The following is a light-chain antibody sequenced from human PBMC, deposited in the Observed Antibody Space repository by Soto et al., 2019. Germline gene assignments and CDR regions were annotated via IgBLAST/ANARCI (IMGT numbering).Light chain of an antibody. J-gene: IGLJ3*02. V-gene: IGLV1-44*01. CDR3: AAWDEGLNGGV. Sequence: QSVLTQPPSASGTPGQRVTISCSGSSSNIGSNTGNWYQQLPGTAPKLLIYSNNQRPSGVPDRFSGSESGTSASLAISGLQSEDEADYYCAAWDEGLNGGVFGGGTKLTVL. CDR2: SNN. CDR1: SSNIGSNT.